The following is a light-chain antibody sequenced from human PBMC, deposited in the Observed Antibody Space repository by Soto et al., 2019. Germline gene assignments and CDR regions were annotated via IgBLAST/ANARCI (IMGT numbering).Light chain of an antibody. CDR2: GAS. Sequence: EIVLTQSPGTLSLSPGERATLSCRASQSVSSNFLAWYQQKPGQAPKLLISGASSRATGIPDRFSGSGSGTDFTLTISRLGPEDFALYSCQQYGSSPGTFGQGTKLEIK. CDR1: QSVSSNF. CDR3: QQYGSSPGT. J-gene: IGKJ2*02. V-gene: IGKV3-20*01.